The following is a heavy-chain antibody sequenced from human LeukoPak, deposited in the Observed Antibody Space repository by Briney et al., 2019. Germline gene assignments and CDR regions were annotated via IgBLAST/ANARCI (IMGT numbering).Heavy chain of an antibody. V-gene: IGHV1-58*02. CDR2: NVVGSGNT. J-gene: IGHJ5*02. D-gene: IGHD1-26*01. CDR1: GFTFTSSA. Sequence: GASVKVSCKASGFTFTSSAMQWVRQARGQRLEWIGWNVVGSGNTNYAQKFQERVTITRDMSTSTAYMELSSLRSEDTAVYYCAALIVGATSGGNWFDPWGQGTLVTVSS. CDR3: AALIVGATSGGNWFDP.